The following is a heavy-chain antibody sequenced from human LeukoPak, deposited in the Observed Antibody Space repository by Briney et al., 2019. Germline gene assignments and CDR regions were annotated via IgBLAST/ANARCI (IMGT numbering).Heavy chain of an antibody. J-gene: IGHJ3*02. CDR2: INPNCGGT. D-gene: IGHD6-13*01. Sequence: ASVKVSCKASGYTFTGYYMHWVRQAPGQGLEWMGRINPNCGGTNYAQKFQGRVTMPRETSISTAYMELSRLRSDDTAVYYCARVRKKYISSWYVIEAFDIWGQGTMVTVSS. CDR3: ARVRKKYISSWYVIEAFDI. CDR1: GYTFTGYY. V-gene: IGHV1-2*06.